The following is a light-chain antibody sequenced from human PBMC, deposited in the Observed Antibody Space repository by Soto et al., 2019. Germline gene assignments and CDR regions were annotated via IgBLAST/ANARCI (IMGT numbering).Light chain of an antibody. CDR2: EVT. J-gene: IGLJ2*01. CDR1: SSDGGGYNY. Sequence: QSALTQPPSASGSPGQSVAISCTGTSSDGGGYNYVSWYQKHPGKAPKLMIYEVTKRPSGVPDRFSGSKSGNTASLTVSGLQAEDEADYYCSSYAGSNILVFGGGTKLTVL. CDR3: SSYAGSNILV. V-gene: IGLV2-8*01.